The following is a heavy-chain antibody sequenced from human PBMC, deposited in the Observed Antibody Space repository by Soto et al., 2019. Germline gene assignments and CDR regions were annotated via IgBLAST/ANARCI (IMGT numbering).Heavy chain of an antibody. CDR1: GFTFXSYG. CDR2: ISYDGSNK. V-gene: IGHV3-30*18. CDR3: AKDIAASILGMDV. D-gene: IGHD6-6*01. J-gene: IGHJ6*02. Sequence: HPGGSLRLSCAASGFTFXSYGMHWVRQAPGKGLEWVAVISYDGSNKYYADSVKGRFTISRDNSKNTLYLQMNSLRAEDTAVYYCAKDIAASILGMDVWGQGTTVTVSS.